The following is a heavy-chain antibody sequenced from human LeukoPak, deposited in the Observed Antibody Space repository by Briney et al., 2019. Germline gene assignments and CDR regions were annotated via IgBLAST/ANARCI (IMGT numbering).Heavy chain of an antibody. J-gene: IGHJ4*02. CDR3: AKDLRYCSSTSCYTDYFDY. D-gene: IGHD2-2*01. CDR2: ISGSGGST. Sequence: GGSLRLSCAASRFTFSSYAMSWVRQAPGKGLEWVSAISGSGGSTYYADPVKGRFTISRDNSKNTLYLQMNSLRAEDTAVYYCAKDLRYCSSTSCYTDYFDYWGQGTLVTVSS. V-gene: IGHV3-23*01. CDR1: RFTFSSYA.